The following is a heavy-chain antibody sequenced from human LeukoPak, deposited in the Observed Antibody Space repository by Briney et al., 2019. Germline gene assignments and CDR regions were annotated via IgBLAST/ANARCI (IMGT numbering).Heavy chain of an antibody. J-gene: IGHJ6*02. Sequence: GRSLRLSCAASGFTFRSYDMHWVRQAPGKGLECVAVIWYDGSNKYYGDSVEGRFTISRDNSKNTLFLQMNSLRAEDTAVYYCAREGTAMTTYYAMDVWGQGTTVTVSS. CDR1: GFTFRSYD. V-gene: IGHV3-33*01. CDR3: AREGTAMTTYYAMDV. D-gene: IGHD5-18*01. CDR2: IWYDGSNK.